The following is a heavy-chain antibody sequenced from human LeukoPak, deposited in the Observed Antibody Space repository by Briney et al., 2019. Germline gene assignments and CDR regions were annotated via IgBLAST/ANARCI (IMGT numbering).Heavy chain of an antibody. J-gene: IGHJ4*02. CDR1: GFSFTNAW. Sequence: PGGSLRLSCAASGFSFTNAWMTWVRQPPGKGLEWVGRIKSKADGETTDYAAPVKGRFTMSRDDSKATLYLQMNYLITEDTAVYYCTTDLGITMIRGVIVSWGQGTPVTVSS. V-gene: IGHV3-15*01. CDR3: TTDLGITMIRGVIVS. CDR2: IKSKADGETT. D-gene: IGHD3-10*01.